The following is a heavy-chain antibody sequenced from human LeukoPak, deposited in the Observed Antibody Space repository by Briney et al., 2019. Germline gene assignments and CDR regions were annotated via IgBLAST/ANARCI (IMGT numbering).Heavy chain of an antibody. Sequence: QPGGSLRLSCTASGYTFSSYAMTWVRQAPGEGLEWVSAISGSGANTYYADSVKGRFAASRDNSKDTLYLQMRSLRAEGTAVYYCARGRSGYGPFDAFDIWGHGTWVTVSS. V-gene: IGHV3-23*01. D-gene: IGHD3-22*01. CDR2: ISGSGANT. CDR1: GYTFSSYA. CDR3: ARGRSGYGPFDAFDI. J-gene: IGHJ3*02.